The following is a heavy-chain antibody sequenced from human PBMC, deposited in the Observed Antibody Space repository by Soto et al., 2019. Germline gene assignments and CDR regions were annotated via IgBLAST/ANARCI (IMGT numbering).Heavy chain of an antibody. CDR2: IYHSGST. V-gene: IGHV4-38-2*02. D-gene: IGHD3-22*01. Sequence: PSDTLSLTCAVSGYSIISGYYWGWIRQPPGKGLDCIGSIYHSGSTYYNPSLKSRVTISVDTSKNQFSLGLSSVTAAATAVYYCARDPHYTDSSRHYVSSGHFDYWGQAILVPVSS. CDR3: ARDPHYTDSSRHYVSSGHFDY. CDR1: GYSIISGYY. J-gene: IGHJ4*02.